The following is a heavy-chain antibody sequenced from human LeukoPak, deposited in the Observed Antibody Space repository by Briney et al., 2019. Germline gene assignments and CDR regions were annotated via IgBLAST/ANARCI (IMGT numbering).Heavy chain of an antibody. V-gene: IGHV3-7*01. CDR1: GFTFSSYW. CDR2: IKQDGSEK. CDR3: ARVVRIAVAGIGY. Sequence: GGSLRLSCAASGFTFSSYWMSWVRQAPGKGLEWVANIKQDGSEKYYVDSVKGRFTISRDNAKNSLYLQMNGLRAEDTAVYYCARVVRIAVAGIGYWGQGTLVTVSS. J-gene: IGHJ4*02. D-gene: IGHD6-19*01.